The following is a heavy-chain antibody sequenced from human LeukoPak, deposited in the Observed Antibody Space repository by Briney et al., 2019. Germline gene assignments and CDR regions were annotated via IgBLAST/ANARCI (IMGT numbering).Heavy chain of an antibody. J-gene: IGHJ4*02. CDR2: INWSGGST. V-gene: IGHV3-20*04. D-gene: IGHD3-3*01. CDR1: GFIFDDYG. Sequence: GGSLRLSCAASGFIFDDYGLIWVRRAPGKGLEWVSSINWSGGSTGYADSVKGRFTISRDNANNSLYLQMNSLRAEDTALYYCVRDFRFLEDYWGQGTLVTVSS. CDR3: VRDFRFLEDY.